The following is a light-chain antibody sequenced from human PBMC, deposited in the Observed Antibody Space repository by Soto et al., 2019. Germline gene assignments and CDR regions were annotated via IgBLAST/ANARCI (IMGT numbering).Light chain of an antibody. CDR1: QTVRNNY. J-gene: IGKJ1*01. CDR2: GAS. V-gene: IGKV3-20*01. CDR3: QQFGSSPRT. Sequence: EFVLTQSAGTVSLSAGERATLSFMASQTVRNNYLAWYQQKPGQAPRLLIYGASSRATGIPDRFSGSGSGTDFTLTISRLEPEDFAVYYCQQFGSSPRTFGQGTKVDIK.